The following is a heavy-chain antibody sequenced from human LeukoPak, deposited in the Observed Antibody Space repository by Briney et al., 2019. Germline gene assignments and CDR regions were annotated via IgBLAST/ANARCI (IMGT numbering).Heavy chain of an antibody. CDR1: GFTFSSYW. CDR2: IQQHGSVK. Sequence: GGSLRLSCAASGFTFSSYWMSWVRQAPGKGLEWVAHIQQHGSVKYYVDSAKGRFTISRDNGENSMFLEMNSLRADDTAVYYCAKSSRDNSGVRYYFDDWGKGNLVTVSS. D-gene: IGHD6-19*01. J-gene: IGHJ4*02. CDR3: AKSSRDNSGVRYYFDD. V-gene: IGHV3-7*01.